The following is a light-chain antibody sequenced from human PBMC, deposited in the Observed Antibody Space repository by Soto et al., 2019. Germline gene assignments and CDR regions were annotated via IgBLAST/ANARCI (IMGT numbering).Light chain of an antibody. Sequence: EIGVTQSPATLSLSPGERATLSCRASQSVSSYFAWYQQKPGQAPRLLIYDASNRATGIPARFSGSGSGTDFTLTISSLEPEDFAVYYCQQRSNWPPGYTFGQGTKLEIK. J-gene: IGKJ2*01. CDR3: QQRSNWPPGYT. CDR1: QSVSSY. V-gene: IGKV3-11*01. CDR2: DAS.